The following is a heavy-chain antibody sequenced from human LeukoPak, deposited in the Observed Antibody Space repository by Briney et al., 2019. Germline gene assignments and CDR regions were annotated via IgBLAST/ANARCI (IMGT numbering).Heavy chain of an antibody. J-gene: IGHJ6*02. Sequence: APVKVSCKASGYTFTSYYMHWVQQAPGQGLEWMGIINPSGGSTSYAQKFQGRVTMTRDTSTSTVYMELSSLRSEDTAVYYCAREMRYQLLHGSGGMDVWGQGTTVTVSS. CDR2: INPSGGST. V-gene: IGHV1-46*01. CDR1: GYTFTSYY. CDR3: AREMRYQLLHGSGGMDV. D-gene: IGHD2-2*01.